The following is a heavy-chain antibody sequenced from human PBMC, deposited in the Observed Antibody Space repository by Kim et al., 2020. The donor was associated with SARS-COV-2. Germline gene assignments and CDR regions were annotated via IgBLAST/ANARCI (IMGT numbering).Heavy chain of an antibody. Sequence: ASVKVSCKASGYTFTSYGISWVRQAPGQGLEWMGWISAYNGNTNYAQKLQGRVTMTTDTSTSTAYMELRSLRSDDTAVYYCARALNIMVRGAHFDYWGQGTLVTVSS. J-gene: IGHJ4*02. D-gene: IGHD3-10*01. CDR2: ISAYNGNT. CDR3: ARALNIMVRGAHFDY. CDR1: GYTFTSYG. V-gene: IGHV1-18*01.